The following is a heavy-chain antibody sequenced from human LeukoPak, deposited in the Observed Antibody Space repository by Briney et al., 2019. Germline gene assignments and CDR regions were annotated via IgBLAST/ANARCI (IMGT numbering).Heavy chain of an antibody. CDR2: ISGSGVST. CDR1: GFTFSSYA. V-gene: IGHV3-23*01. CDR3: AKAQVHRTWELLLAFDY. J-gene: IGHJ4*02. Sequence: GGSLRLYCAASGFTFSSYAMSWVRQAPGKGLEWVSVISGSGVSTYYADSVKGRFTISRDNSKNTLYLQMNSLRADDTALYYCAKAQVHRTWELLLAFDYWGQGTLVTVSS. D-gene: IGHD2-15*01.